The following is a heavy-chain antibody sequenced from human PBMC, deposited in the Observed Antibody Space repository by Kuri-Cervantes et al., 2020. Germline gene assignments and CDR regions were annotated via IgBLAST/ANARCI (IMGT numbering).Heavy chain of an antibody. CDR1: GYSISSGYY. CDR3: STMIVVAHFDY. V-gene: IGHV4-38-2*01. D-gene: IGHD3-22*01. J-gene: IGHJ4*02. Sequence: ESLKISCAVSGYSISSGYYWGWIRQPPGKGLEWIGSIYHSGSTYYNPSLKSRVTTSVDKSKNQFSLKLSSVTAADTAVYYCSTMIVVAHFDYWGQGTLVTVSS. CDR2: IYHSGST.